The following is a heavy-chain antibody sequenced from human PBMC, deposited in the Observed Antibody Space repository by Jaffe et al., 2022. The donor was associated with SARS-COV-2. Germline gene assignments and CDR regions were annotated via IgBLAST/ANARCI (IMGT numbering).Heavy chain of an antibody. CDR3: VKDKYRNWNYVGGFDY. D-gene: IGHD1-7*01. V-gene: IGHV3-64D*09. Sequence: EVQLVESGGGLVQPGGSLRLSCSASGFTFSSYAMHWVRQAPGKGLEYVSAISSNGGSTYYADSVKGRFTISRDNSKNTLYLQMSSLRAEDTAVYYCVKDKYRNWNYVGGFDYWGQGTLVTVSS. CDR1: GFTFSSYA. J-gene: IGHJ4*02. CDR2: ISSNGGST.